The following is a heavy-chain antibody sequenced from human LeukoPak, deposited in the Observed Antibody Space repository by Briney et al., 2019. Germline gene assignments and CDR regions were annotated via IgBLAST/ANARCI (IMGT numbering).Heavy chain of an antibody. J-gene: IGHJ5*02. CDR2: TYYRSKWDN. Sequence: SQTLSLTCAISGDSVSSNRAAWNWIRQSPSRGLEWLGRTYYRSKWDNDYAVSVKSRITINPDPSKNQFSLQLNSVTPEDTAVYYCAKFSRDNWSDASWGQGTLVTVSS. CDR1: GDSVSSNRAA. CDR3: AKFSRDNWSDAS. D-gene: IGHD1-1*01. V-gene: IGHV6-1*01.